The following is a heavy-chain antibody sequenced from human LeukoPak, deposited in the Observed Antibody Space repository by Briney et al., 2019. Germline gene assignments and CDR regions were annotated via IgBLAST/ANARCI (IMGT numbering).Heavy chain of an antibody. CDR3: ARHYGYDSSGYYYPYYFDY. D-gene: IGHD3-22*01. J-gene: IGHJ4*02. Sequence: SETLSLTCTVTGGSISSSSYYWGWIRQPPGKGLEWIGSIYYSGSTYYNPSLKSRVTISVDTSKNKFSLELSSVTAADTAVYYCARHYGYDSSGYYYPYYFDYWGQGTLVTVSS. CDR1: GGSISSSSYY. CDR2: IYYSGST. V-gene: IGHV4-39*01.